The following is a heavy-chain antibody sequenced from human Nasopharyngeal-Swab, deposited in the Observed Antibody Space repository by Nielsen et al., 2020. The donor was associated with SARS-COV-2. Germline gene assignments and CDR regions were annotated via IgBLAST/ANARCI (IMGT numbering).Heavy chain of an antibody. J-gene: IGHJ4*02. CDR2: IRSKGNTYAT. V-gene: IGHV3-73*01. D-gene: IGHD2-15*01. CDR1: GFTFSASA. Sequence: GGSLRLSCAASGFTFSASAIHWVRQASGKGLEWVALIRSKGNTYATAYAASVKGGFIIFRDDPTNTAYLQMNSLKTEDTAVYYCTRCGGGCYSGRDYWGQGTLVTVSS. CDR3: TRCGGGCYSGRDY.